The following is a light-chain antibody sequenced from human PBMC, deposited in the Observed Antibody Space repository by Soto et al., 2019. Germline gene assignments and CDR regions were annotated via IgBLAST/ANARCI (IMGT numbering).Light chain of an antibody. V-gene: IGLV2-8*01. J-gene: IGLJ2*01. CDR1: SSDVGGYNY. Sequence: QSVLAQPASVSGSPGQSITISCSGTSSDVGGYNYVSWYQHHPGKAPKLLIYEVSKRPSGVPDRFSGSKSGNTASLTVSGLQAEDEADYYCSSYAGSNNVVFGGGTKVTVL. CDR2: EVS. CDR3: SSYAGSNNVV.